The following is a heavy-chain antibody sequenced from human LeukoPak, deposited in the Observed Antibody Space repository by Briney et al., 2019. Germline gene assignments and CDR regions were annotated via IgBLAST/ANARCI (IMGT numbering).Heavy chain of an antibody. CDR3: ARAIRGSAVDTGDR. D-gene: IGHD3-10*01. CDR2: IKNDGSEE. Sequence: GGSLRLSCAASGFTYSSYWMRWVRQAPGKGLEGVANIKNDGSEEYYVDSVKGRFTISRDNAKNSLFLQMNSLTVEDTAVYYCARAIRGSAVDTGDRWGQGTLVTVSS. CDR1: GFTYSSYW. V-gene: IGHV3-7*01. J-gene: IGHJ4*02.